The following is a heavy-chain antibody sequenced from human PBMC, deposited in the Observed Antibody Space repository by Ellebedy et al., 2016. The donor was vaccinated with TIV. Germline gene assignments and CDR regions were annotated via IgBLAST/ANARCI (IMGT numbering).Heavy chain of an antibody. CDR2: VKDDGNEG. J-gene: IGHJ6*02. V-gene: IGHV3-7*03. D-gene: IGHD1-14*01. CDR3: VSEVVTATGYGMEV. Sequence: GESLKISCAVSGFNLRSFWMNWVRQAPGKGLEWVASVKDDGNEGYYVDSVKGRFTISKDNAWNSVYLQMNSLRAGDTAIYYCVSEVVTATGYGMEVWGQGTTVTVSS. CDR1: GFNLRSFW.